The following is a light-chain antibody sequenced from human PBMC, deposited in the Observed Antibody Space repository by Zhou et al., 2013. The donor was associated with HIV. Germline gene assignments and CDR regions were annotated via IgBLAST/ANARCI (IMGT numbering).Light chain of an antibody. V-gene: IGLV1-40*01. Sequence: QSVLTQPPSVSGAPGQRVTISCTGSRSNIGAGYDVHWYQQLPGTAPKLLIYGNSNRPSGVPDRFAGSKSGTSASLAITGLQTGDEADYYCGTWDSSLSGYWVFGGGTKLTVL. J-gene: IGLJ3*02. CDR3: GTWDSSLSGYWV. CDR2: GNS. CDR1: RSNIGAGYD.